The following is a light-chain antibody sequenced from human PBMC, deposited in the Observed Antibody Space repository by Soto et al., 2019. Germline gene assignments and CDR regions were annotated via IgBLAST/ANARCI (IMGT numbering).Light chain of an antibody. CDR2: GNS. V-gene: IGLV1-40*01. Sequence: QSVLTQPPSVSGAPGQRVTISCTGSSSNIGAGYDVHWYQQLPGTAPKVLIYGNSNRPSGVPDRFSGSKSGTSASLAITGLQAEDEAGYYCLSYDSSLSGVVFGGGTKLTVL. J-gene: IGLJ2*01. CDR3: LSYDSSLSGVV. CDR1: SSNIGAGYD.